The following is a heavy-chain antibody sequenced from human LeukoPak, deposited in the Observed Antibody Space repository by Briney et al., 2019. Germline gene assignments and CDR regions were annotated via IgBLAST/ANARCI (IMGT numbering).Heavy chain of an antibody. CDR1: GFTFSDYY. V-gene: IGHV3-23*01. Sequence: GGSLRLSCAASGFTFSDYYMSWIRQAPGKGLEWVSAISGSGGSTYYADSVKGRFTISRDNSKNTLYLQMNSLRAEDTAVYYCAKVVVVVPAAMGGFDYWGQGTLVTVSS. D-gene: IGHD2-2*01. CDR3: AKVVVVVPAAMGGFDY. J-gene: IGHJ4*02. CDR2: ISGSGGST.